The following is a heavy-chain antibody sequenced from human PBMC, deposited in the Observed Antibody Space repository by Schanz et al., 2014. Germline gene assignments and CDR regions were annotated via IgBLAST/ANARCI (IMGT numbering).Heavy chain of an antibody. D-gene: IGHD2-2*01. J-gene: IGHJ5*02. CDR3: ASVKQGCSDSSCVLDP. CDR1: GVAITSTNW. Sequence: QVQLQESGPGLVKPSGTLSLTCAVSGVAITSTNWWHWVRQSPGKGLEWIGEIIHDGRTNYNPSLGTRVRISLDRSENQFALELRSVAAADTALYSCASVKQGCSDSSCVLDPWGQGTLVTVSS. V-gene: IGHV4-4*02. CDR2: IIHDGRT.